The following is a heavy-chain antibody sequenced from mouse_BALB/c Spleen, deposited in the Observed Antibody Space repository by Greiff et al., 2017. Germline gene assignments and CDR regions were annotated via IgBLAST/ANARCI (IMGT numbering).Heavy chain of an antibody. Sequence: EVQLVESGGGLVQPGGSRKLSCAASGFTFSSFGMHWVRQAPEKGLEWVAYISSGSSTIYYADTVKGRFTISRDNPKNTLFLQMTSLRSEDTAMYYCARSDYYGGFDYWGQGTTLTVSS. V-gene: IGHV5-17*02. D-gene: IGHD1-1*01. J-gene: IGHJ2*01. CDR3: ARSDYYGGFDY. CDR1: GFTFSSFG. CDR2: ISSGSSTI.